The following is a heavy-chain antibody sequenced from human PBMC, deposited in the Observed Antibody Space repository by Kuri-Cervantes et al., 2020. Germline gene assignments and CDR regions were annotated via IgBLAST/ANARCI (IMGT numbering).Heavy chain of an antibody. V-gene: IGHV3-53*01. CDR1: GFTVSSNY. J-gene: IGHJ6*02. D-gene: IGHD3-10*01. CDR2: ISSGGST. Sequence: GESLKISCAASGFTVSSNYISWVRQAPGKGLEWVSVISSGGSTYYADSVKGRFTISRDNSKNTLYLQMNSLRAEDTAVYYCAREGARWFERKYYYYGMDVWGQGITVTVSS. CDR3: AREGARWFERKYYYYGMDV.